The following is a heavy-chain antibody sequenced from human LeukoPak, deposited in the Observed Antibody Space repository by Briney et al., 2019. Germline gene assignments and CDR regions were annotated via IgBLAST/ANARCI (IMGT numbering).Heavy chain of an antibody. V-gene: IGHV4-59*01. CDR1: GGSISSYY. D-gene: IGHD2-2*01. CDR2: IYYGGST. CDR3: ARDRGVVPAANPFFYYYYGMDV. Sequence: PSETLSLTCTVSGGSISSYYWSWIRQPPGKGLEWIGYIYYGGSTNYNPSLKSRVTISVDTSKNQFSLKLSSVTAADTAVYYCARDRGVVPAANPFFYYYYGMDVWGKGTTVTVSS. J-gene: IGHJ6*04.